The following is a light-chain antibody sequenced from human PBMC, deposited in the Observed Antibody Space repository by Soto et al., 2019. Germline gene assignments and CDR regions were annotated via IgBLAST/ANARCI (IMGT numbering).Light chain of an antibody. V-gene: IGKV1-39*01. J-gene: IGKJ1*01. CDR1: QSISTY. Sequence: DIQMTQSPSSLSPSVGDRVTITCRASQSISTYLNWYQQKPGKAPKLLIYAASSLQSGVPSRFSGSGSGTAFTLSISSLQPEDSATYYGQQSYSSPWTVGQGTKVEIE. CDR3: QQSYSSPWT. CDR2: AAS.